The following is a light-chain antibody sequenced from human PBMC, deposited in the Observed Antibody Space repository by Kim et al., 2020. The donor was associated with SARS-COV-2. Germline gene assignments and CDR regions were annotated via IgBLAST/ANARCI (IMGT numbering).Light chain of an antibody. CDR1: QNIGIY. J-gene: IGKJ5*01. V-gene: IGKV3-11*01. CDR2: HAS. CDR3: QQRSNWPIT. Sequence: LSPGERATLACRASQNIGIYLAWYQQKPGQAPRLLIYHASNRATGIPARFSGSGSGTDFTLTINSLEPEDFAVYYCQQRSNWPITFGQGTRLEIK.